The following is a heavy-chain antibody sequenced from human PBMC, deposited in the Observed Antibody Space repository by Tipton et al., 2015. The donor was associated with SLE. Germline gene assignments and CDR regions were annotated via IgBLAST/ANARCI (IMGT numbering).Heavy chain of an antibody. CDR1: GDSMYSGSYY. J-gene: IGHJ4*02. D-gene: IGHD2-2*01. V-gene: IGHV4-61*02. CDR2: IFTSGGT. CDR3: ARALTSAQGFYFES. Sequence: TLSLTCTVSGDSMYSGSYYWSWMRQPAGKGLEWIGRIFTSGGTNYNPSLKSRITMSVDTSKNQFSLKLSSVTAADTAVYYCARALTSAQGFYFESWGQGTLVTVSS.